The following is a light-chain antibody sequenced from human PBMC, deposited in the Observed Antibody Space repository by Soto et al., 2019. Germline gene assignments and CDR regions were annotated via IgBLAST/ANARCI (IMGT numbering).Light chain of an antibody. CDR1: SNDGGTYNL. CDR3: SSYAGSNAYV. V-gene: IGLV2-23*01. CDR2: EGF. Sequence: QSALTQPASVSGSPGQSITLSCTGTSNDGGTYNLVSWYQQHPGKAPKLIIFEGFKRPSGVSNRFSGSKSGNTAFLTISGPPAEDDADYYCSSYAGSNAYVFGTGTKVTVL. J-gene: IGLJ1*01.